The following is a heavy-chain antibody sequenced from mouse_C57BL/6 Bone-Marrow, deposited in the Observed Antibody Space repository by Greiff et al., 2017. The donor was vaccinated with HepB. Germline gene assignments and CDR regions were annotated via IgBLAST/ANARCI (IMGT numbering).Heavy chain of an antibody. Sequence: EVQGVESGGGLVKPGGSLKLSCAASGFTFSDYGMHWVRQAPEKGLEWVAYISSGSSTIYYADTVKGRFTISRDNAKNTLFLQMTSLRSEDTAMYYCARSLLYPPRGFAYWGQGTLVTVSA. CDR2: ISSGSSTI. V-gene: IGHV5-17*01. D-gene: IGHD2-12*01. J-gene: IGHJ3*01. CDR1: GFTFSDYG. CDR3: ARSLLYPPRGFAY.